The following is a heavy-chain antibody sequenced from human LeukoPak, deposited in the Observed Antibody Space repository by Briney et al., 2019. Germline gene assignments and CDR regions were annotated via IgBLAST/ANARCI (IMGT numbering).Heavy chain of an antibody. J-gene: IGHJ4*02. Sequence: SETLSLTCTVYGGSFSGYCWSWIRQPPGKGLEWIGEINHSGSTNYNPSLKSRVTMSVDTSKNQFSLKLTSVTAADTAVYFCARTSATGATYFDYWGQGTLVTVSS. CDR1: GGSFSGYC. CDR3: ARTSATGATYFDY. CDR2: INHSGST. V-gene: IGHV4-34*01. D-gene: IGHD1-26*01.